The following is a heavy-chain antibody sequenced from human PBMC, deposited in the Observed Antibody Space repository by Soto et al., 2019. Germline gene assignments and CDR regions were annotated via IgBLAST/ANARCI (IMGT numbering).Heavy chain of an antibody. CDR1: GPTFIPYY. V-gene: IGHV1-2*02. J-gene: IGHJ1*01. Sequence: QLVQSGAEVKKPGASVNVSCKTSGPTFIPYYIHLVRQAPGQGLEWMGWIDPKSGGTTYEQKFLGRVTMTRDASINTAYMDQNRLTSDDTAVYYCARVSVDVPEWGQGTLLTVSS. CDR3: ARVSVDVPE. D-gene: IGHD5-12*01. CDR2: IDPKSGGT.